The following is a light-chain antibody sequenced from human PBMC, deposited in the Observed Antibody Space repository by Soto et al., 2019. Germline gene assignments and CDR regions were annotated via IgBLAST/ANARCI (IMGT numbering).Light chain of an antibody. CDR1: SSDVGSYNL. J-gene: IGLJ3*02. CDR2: EVS. V-gene: IGLV2-23*02. Sequence: QSALTQPASVSGSPGQSITISCTGTSSDVGSYNLVSWYQHHPGKAPKLMIYEVSKWRSGVSNRFSGSKSGDTASLTISGLQAEDEADYYCGSYAGRSTFVFGGGTKLTVL. CDR3: GSYAGRSTFV.